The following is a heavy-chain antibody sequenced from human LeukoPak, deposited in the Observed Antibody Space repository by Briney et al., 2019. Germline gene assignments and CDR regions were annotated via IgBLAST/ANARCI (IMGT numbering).Heavy chain of an antibody. CDR1: GFTFSSSA. CDR3: TRDPTQYLRYCHFDY. CDR2: INNVGSHI. D-gene: IGHD4-11*01. Sequence: GGSLRLSCAASGFTFSSSAMNWVRQAPGKGLEWVSSINNVGSHIYYAGSVRGRFTISRDNAKNSLYLQMSSLRAEDTAVYYCTRDPTQYLRYCHFDYWGQGTLVTVSS. J-gene: IGHJ4*02. V-gene: IGHV3-21*01.